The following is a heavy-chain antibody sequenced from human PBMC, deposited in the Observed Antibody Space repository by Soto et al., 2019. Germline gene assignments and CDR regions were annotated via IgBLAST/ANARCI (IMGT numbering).Heavy chain of an antibody. D-gene: IGHD3-22*01. CDR2: ISAYNGNT. CDR1: G. CDR3: ARGAPTITMIVVVTTPSNAFDI. Sequence: GISCVRQAPGQGLEWMGWISAYNGNTNYAQKLQGRVTMTTDTSTSTAYMELRSLRSDDTAVYYCARGAPTITMIVVVTTPSNAFDIWGQGTMVTVSS. V-gene: IGHV1-18*01. J-gene: IGHJ3*02.